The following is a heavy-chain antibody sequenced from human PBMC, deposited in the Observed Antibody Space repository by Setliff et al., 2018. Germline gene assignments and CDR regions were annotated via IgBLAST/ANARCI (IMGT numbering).Heavy chain of an antibody. CDR3: ARHKSNGSGSYPSLYMDV. D-gene: IGHD3-10*01. Sequence: SETLSLTCIVSGDSIGSNKNYWGWIRQPPGKGLEYIGSIYYSGSTYSNPSLKSRLIISVDAPDNQFSVKLSSVTAADTAVYYCARHKSNGSGSYPSLYMDVWGKGIMVTVSS. CDR2: IYYSGST. CDR1: GDSIGSNKNY. V-gene: IGHV4-39*01. J-gene: IGHJ6*03.